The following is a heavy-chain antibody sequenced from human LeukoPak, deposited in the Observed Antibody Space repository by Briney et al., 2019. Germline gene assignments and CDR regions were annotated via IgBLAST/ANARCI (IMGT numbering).Heavy chain of an antibody. J-gene: IGHJ6*03. CDR1: GFTFSSYW. D-gene: IGHD3-9*01. CDR2: IKQDGSEK. Sequence: PGGSLRLSCAASGFTFSSYWMSWVRQAPGKGLEWVANIKQDGSEKCYVDSVKGRFTISRDNAKNSLYLQMNSLRAEDTAVYYCARTPLLRYFDWLSYYYYYMDVWGKGTTVTISS. V-gene: IGHV3-7*01. CDR3: ARTPLLRYFDWLSYYYYYMDV.